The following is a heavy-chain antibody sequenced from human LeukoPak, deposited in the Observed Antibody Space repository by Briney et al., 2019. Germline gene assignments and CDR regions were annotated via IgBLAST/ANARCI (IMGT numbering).Heavy chain of an antibody. CDR1: GFTFISYA. CDR3: AKSRNYGSGSYLDY. Sequence: GGSLRLSCAASGFTFISYAMSWVRQAPGKGLEWVSTVTGSGGGASYADSARGRFTISRDNSKNSLYLQKNSLRTEDTSLYYCAKSRNYGSGSYLDYWGPGTLVTVSS. CDR2: VTGSGGGA. V-gene: IGHV3-23*01. J-gene: IGHJ4*02. D-gene: IGHD3-10*01.